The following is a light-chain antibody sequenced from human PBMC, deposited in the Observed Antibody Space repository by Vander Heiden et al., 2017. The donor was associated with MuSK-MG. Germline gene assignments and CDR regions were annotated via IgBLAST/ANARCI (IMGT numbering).Light chain of an antibody. CDR1: QSVSSY. V-gene: IGKV3-11*01. CDR3: QRRSNWPIT. J-gene: IGKJ4*01. Sequence: EIVLTQSPATLSLSPGERATLSCRASQSVSSYLAWYQQKPGQAPRLLIYDASNRANGIPARFSGSGSGTDFTLTISSLDPEDFAVYYCQRRSNWPITFGGGTKVEIK. CDR2: DAS.